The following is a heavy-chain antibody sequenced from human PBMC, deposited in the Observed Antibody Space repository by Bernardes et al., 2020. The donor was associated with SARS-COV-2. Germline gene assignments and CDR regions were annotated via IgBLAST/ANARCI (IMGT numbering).Heavy chain of an antibody. CDR1: GGSISRSNW. CDR3: TLKGYDSSGYYPYFHY. Sequence: TLSLTCAVSGGSISRSNWWSWVRQPPGKGLEWIGEIYHSGSTNYNPSLKSRVTISVDNSKNQFSLKLSSVTAADTAVYYCTLKGYDSSGYYPYFHYWGQGTLVTVSS. J-gene: IGHJ4*02. V-gene: IGHV4-4*02. CDR2: IYHSGST. D-gene: IGHD3-22*01.